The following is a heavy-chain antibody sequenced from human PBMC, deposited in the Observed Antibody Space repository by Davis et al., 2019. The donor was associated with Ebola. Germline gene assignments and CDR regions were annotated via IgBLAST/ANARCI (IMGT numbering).Heavy chain of an antibody. CDR2: IKSESDGGTV. Sequence: PGGSLRLSCAASGFIFRNAWMSWVRQAPGKGLECLGRIKSESDGGTVEYGAPVKGRFTISRDDSKNMVFLQMNSLKSEDTAVYYCTTFPVPYYGYDEDYWGQGTLVTVSS. V-gene: IGHV3-15*01. D-gene: IGHD4-17*01. CDR1: GFIFRNAW. J-gene: IGHJ4*02. CDR3: TTFPVPYYGYDEDY.